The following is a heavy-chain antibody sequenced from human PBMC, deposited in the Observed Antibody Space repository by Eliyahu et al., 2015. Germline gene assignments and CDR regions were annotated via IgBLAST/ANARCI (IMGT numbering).Heavy chain of an antibody. Sequence: QITLKESGPTLVKPTQTLTLTCTFSGFSLSTSGVGVGWIRQPPGKALEWLALIYWNDDKRYSPSLKSRLTITKDTSKNQVVLTMTNMDPVDTATYYCAHRPRGGRDGYNYGDYWGQGTLVTVSS. D-gene: IGHD5-24*01. V-gene: IGHV2-5*01. CDR1: GFSLSTSGVG. CDR3: AHRPRGGRDGYNYGDY. J-gene: IGHJ4*02. CDR2: IYWNDDK.